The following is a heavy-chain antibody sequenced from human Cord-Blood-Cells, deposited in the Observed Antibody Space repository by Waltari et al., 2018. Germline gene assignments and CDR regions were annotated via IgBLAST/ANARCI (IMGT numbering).Heavy chain of an antibody. Sequence: QVQLQESGPGLVKPSETLSLTCAVSGYSISSGYSWGWIRQPPGKGLEWIGSIDHSGSTYYNPSLKSRVTISVDTSKNQFSLKLSSVTAADTAVYYCARTIAVAVNYYYYYGMDVWGQGTTVTVSS. CDR3: ARTIAVAVNYYYYYGMDV. CDR1: GYSISSGYS. V-gene: IGHV4-38-2*01. J-gene: IGHJ6*02. CDR2: IDHSGST. D-gene: IGHD6-19*01.